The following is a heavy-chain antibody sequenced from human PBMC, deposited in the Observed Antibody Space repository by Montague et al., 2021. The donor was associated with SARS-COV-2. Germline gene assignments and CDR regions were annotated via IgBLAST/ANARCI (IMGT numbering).Heavy chain of an antibody. Sequence: SETLSLTCTVSGASVASGNFYWSWIRQPPGKGLEWIGYIYYTGHTNYXPSLQSPVTMPVDPSKNQFSLTLTSVTAADTAVYYCARSRANVPSRPGFDYWGQGALVTVSS. CDR1: GASVASGNFY. J-gene: IGHJ4*02. CDR3: ARSRANVPSRPGFDY. D-gene: IGHD6-6*01. CDR2: IYYTGHT. V-gene: IGHV4-61*01.